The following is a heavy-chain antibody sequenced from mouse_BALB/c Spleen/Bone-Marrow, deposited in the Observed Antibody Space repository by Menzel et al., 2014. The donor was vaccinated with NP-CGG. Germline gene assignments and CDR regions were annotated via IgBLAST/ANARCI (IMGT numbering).Heavy chain of an antibody. V-gene: IGHV3-6*02. D-gene: IGHD2-3*01. J-gene: IGHJ4*01. CDR3: AREGIYDGYWDYAMDY. Sequence: ESGPGLVKPSQSLSLTCSVTGYSITSGYYWNWIRQFPGNTLEWMGYISYDGSNNYNPSLKNRISITRDTSKNQFLLKLNSVTTEDTATYYCAREGIYDGYWDYAMDYWGQGTSVTVSS. CDR2: ISYDGSN. CDR1: GYSITSGYY.